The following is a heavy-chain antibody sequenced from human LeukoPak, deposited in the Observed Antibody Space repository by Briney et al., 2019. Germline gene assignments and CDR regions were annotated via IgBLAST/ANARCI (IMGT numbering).Heavy chain of an antibody. J-gene: IGHJ4*02. CDR1: GYTFTSYA. CDR3: ARDSEMATTSFDY. Sequence: ASVKVSCKASGYTFTSYAMHWVRQAPGQRLEWMGWISAGNGNTKYSQKFQGRVTITRDTSASTAYMELSSLRSEDTAVYYCARDSEMATTSFDYWGQGTLVTVSS. CDR2: ISAGNGNT. D-gene: IGHD5-24*01. V-gene: IGHV1-3*01.